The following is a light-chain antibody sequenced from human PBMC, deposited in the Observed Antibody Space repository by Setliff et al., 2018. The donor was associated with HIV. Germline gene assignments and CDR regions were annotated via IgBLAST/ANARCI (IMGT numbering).Light chain of an antibody. V-gene: IGLV2-14*03. CDR2: DVS. CDR1: SSDIGAYDY. CDR3: YSSTTSSTWV. Sequence: PITISCTGTSSDIGAYDYVSWYQQHPGKAPKLIIYDVSSRPSGVSYRSSGSKSDNTASLTISGLQAEDEADYYCYSSTTSSTWVFGGGTKVTVL. J-gene: IGLJ3*02.